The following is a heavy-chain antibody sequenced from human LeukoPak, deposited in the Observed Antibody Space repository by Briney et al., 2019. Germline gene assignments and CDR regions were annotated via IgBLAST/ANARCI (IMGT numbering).Heavy chain of an antibody. J-gene: IGHJ4*02. CDR2: ITTSDGNT. V-gene: IGHV3-23*01. CDR3: AKDGGLWVSAHWGDS. D-gene: IGHD7-27*01. CDR1: GFTFSSYT. Sequence: GGSLRLSCSASGFTFSSYTMSWVRQAPGKGLEWVSIITTSDGNTYYADSVKGRFTVSRDNSKNTLFLQMNSLRAEDTAVYYCAKDGGLWVSAHWGDSWGRGTLVTVSS.